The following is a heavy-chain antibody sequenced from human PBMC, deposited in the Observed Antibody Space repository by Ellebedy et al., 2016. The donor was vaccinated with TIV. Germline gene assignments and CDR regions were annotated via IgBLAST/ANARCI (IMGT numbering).Heavy chain of an antibody. V-gene: IGHV1-2*02. J-gene: IGHJ4*02. Sequence: AASVKVSCKASGYTFTGYYIQWVRQAPGQGLEWMGWINPNSGGTNYAQKFQGRVTMTRDTSISTAYMELSRLRSDDTAVYYCARDSDGGNDYWGQGTLVTVSS. D-gene: IGHD4-23*01. CDR1: GYTFTGYY. CDR2: INPNSGGT. CDR3: ARDSDGGNDY.